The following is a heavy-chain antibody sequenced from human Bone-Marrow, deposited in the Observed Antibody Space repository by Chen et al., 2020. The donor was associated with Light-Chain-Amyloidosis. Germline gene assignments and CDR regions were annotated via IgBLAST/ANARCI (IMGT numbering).Heavy chain of an antibody. D-gene: IGHD5-12*01. CDR2: IKQDGSEK. Sequence: EVQLVESGGGLVQPGGSLRLSCAASGFTFSRYWMSWVRQAPGKGLEWVANIKQDGSEKYYVDSVKGRFTISRDNAKNSLYLQMNSLRAEDTAVYYCARGGSTFWEGITNYYYYGMDVWGQGTTVTVSS. V-gene: IGHV3-7*01. CDR1: GFTFSRYW. CDR3: ARGGSTFWEGITNYYYYGMDV. J-gene: IGHJ6*02.